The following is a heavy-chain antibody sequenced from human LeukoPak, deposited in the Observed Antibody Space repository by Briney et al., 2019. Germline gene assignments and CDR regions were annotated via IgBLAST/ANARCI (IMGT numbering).Heavy chain of an antibody. V-gene: IGHV5-51*01. CDR3: ARWGRGGIAAAGRPY. Sequence: GESLQISCKGSGYSFTSYWIGWVRQMPGKGLEWMGIIYPGDSDTRYSPSFQGQVTISADKSISTAYLQWSSLKASDTAMYYCARWGRGGIAAAGRPYWGQGTLVTVSS. CDR2: IYPGDSDT. D-gene: IGHD6-13*01. J-gene: IGHJ4*02. CDR1: GYSFTSYW.